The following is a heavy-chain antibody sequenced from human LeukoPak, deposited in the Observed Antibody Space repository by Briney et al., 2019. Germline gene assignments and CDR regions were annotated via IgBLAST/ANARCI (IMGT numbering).Heavy chain of an antibody. D-gene: IGHD6-25*01. V-gene: IGHV3-64*01. CDR2: IGPDGGTT. J-gene: IGHJ4*02. Sequence: GGSLRLSCAASGFTFSTYGMHWVRQAPGKGLEYVSGIGPDGGTTYYAKSVKGRFTISRDNSKSMVYLQMGSLTADDIAVYYCARGARLTDYWGQGTLVTVSS. CDR3: ARGARLTDY. CDR1: GFTFSTYG.